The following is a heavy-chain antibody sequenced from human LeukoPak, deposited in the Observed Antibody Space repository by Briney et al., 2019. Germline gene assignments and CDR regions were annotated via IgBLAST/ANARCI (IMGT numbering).Heavy chain of an antibody. CDR1: GGSISSSSYY. Sequence: PSQTLSLTCTVSGGSISSSSYYWGWIRQPPGKGLEWIGYIYYSGSTNYNPSLKSRVTISVDTSKNQFSLKLSSVTAADTAVYYCARLDLIAVAGAFDYWGQGTLVTVSS. J-gene: IGHJ4*02. CDR3: ARLDLIAVAGAFDY. CDR2: IYYSGST. V-gene: IGHV4-61*05. D-gene: IGHD6-19*01.